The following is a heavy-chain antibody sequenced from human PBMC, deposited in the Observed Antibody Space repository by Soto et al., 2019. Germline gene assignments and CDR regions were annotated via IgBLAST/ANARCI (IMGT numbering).Heavy chain of an antibody. CDR1: GFTFSDYY. CDR2: ISSSSSYT. J-gene: IGHJ4*02. Sequence: GGSLRLSCAASGFTFSDYYMSWIRQAPGKGLEWVSYISSSSSYTNYADSVKGRFTISRDNAKNSLYLQMNSLRAEDTAVYYCARVAVVTATISFDYWGQGTLVTVSS. V-gene: IGHV3-11*05. D-gene: IGHD2-21*02. CDR3: ARVAVVTATISFDY.